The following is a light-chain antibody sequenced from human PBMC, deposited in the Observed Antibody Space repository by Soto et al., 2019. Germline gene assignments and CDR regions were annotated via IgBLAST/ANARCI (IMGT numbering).Light chain of an antibody. CDR3: QQYGRSLWT. CDR2: GAS. V-gene: IGKV3-20*01. Sequence: ETVLTQSPGTLSLSPGERATLSCRASQSVASSYLAWYQQKPGQAPRLLIYGASSRATGIPDRFSGSGSGADFTLTISRLEPEDFAVYYCQQYGRSLWTFGQGTRLEIK. J-gene: IGKJ2*01. CDR1: QSVASSY.